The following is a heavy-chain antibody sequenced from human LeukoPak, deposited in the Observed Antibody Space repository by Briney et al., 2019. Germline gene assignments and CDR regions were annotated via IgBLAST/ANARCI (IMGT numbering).Heavy chain of an antibody. D-gene: IGHD3-22*01. CDR2: ISGSSNYI. Sequence: KPGGCLRLSCTASGFSFSKNTMNWVRQAPGKGLEWVASISGSSNYIYYADSVKGRFIISRDNAQNLLYLQMNGLRAEDTAVYYCARDSPSSAFYPVFDQWAQRTLVTVSS. CDR3: ARDSPSSAFYPVFDQ. V-gene: IGHV3-21*01. CDR1: GFSFSKNT. J-gene: IGHJ4*02.